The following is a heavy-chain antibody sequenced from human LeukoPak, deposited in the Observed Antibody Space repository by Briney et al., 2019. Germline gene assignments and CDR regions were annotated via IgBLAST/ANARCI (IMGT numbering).Heavy chain of an antibody. CDR1: GYTFTGYY. J-gene: IGHJ4*02. D-gene: IGHD1-26*01. CDR2: INPNSGGT. V-gene: IGHV1-2*02. Sequence: ASVKVSCKASGYTFTGYYTHWVRQAPGQGLEWMGWINPNSGGTNYAQKFQGRVTMTRDMSISTAYMELSRLRSDDTAVYYCARDIPEGATADYWGQGTLVTVSS. CDR3: ARDIPEGATADY.